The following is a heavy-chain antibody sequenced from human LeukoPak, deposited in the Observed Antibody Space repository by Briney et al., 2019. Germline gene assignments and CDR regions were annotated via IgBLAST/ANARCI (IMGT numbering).Heavy chain of an antibody. CDR3: AMVQQLVFAYYFDY. Sequence: GGSLRLSCPASGFTFSNYVMSWVRQAPGKGLEWVSAITGGSDSTYYADSVKGRFTISRDNSKNTLYLQMNSLRAEDTAVYYCAMVQQLVFAYYFDYWGQGALVTVSS. D-gene: IGHD6-13*01. J-gene: IGHJ4*02. CDR2: ITGGSDST. CDR1: GFTFSNYV. V-gene: IGHV3-23*01.